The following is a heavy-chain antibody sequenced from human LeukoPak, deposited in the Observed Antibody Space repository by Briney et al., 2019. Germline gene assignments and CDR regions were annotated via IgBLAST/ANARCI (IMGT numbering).Heavy chain of an antibody. V-gene: IGHV3-21*01. CDR1: GFTFSSYS. CDR3: ARDLFGGAVAGTLDY. D-gene: IGHD6-19*01. Sequence: GGSLRLSCAASGFTFSSYSMNWVRQAPGKGLEWVSSISSSSSYIYYADSVKGRFTISRDNAKNSLYLQMNSLRAEDTALYYCARDLFGGAVAGTLDYWGQGTLVTVSS. J-gene: IGHJ4*02. CDR2: ISSSSSYI.